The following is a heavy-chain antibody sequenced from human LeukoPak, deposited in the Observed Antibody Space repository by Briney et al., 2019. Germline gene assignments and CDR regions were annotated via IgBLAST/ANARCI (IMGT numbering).Heavy chain of an antibody. CDR3: ARDSIVRGNIGNDMDV. CDR1: GFTFSDYY. CDR2: ISHSGRTM. Sequence: GGSLRLSCAASGFTFSDYYMSWIRQAPGKGLEWVSYISHSGRTMYYADSVKGRFTISRDNAKNSLYLQMDSLRAGDTAVYYCARDSIVRGNIGNDMDVWGKGTTVTVSS. J-gene: IGHJ6*03. D-gene: IGHD2-8*01. V-gene: IGHV3-11*01.